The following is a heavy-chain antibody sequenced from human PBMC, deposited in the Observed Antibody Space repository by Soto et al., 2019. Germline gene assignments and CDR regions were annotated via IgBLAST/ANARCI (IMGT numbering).Heavy chain of an antibody. Sequence: EVQLLESGGGLVQPGGSLRLTCAVSGFTFSTYAMSWVRQAPGKGLEWVSAITNSDGSTYYADSVKGRFTISRDNFKNTMYVQMNSLRAEDTAIYYCVKGGAAVPNTEGDYWGQGTLVTVSS. J-gene: IGHJ4*02. V-gene: IGHV3-23*01. CDR1: GFTFSTYA. D-gene: IGHD6-13*01. CDR2: ITNSDGST. CDR3: VKGGAAVPNTEGDY.